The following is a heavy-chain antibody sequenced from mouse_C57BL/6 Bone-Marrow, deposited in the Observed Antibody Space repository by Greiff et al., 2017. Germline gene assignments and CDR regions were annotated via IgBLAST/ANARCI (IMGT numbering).Heavy chain of an antibody. CDR2: IYPRSGNT. Sequence: QVHVKQSGAELARPGASVKLSCKASGYTFTSYGISWVKQRTGQGLEWIGEIYPRSGNTYYNEKFKGKATLTADKSSSTAYMELRSLTSEDSAVYFCARGTGPEAYWGQGTLVTVSA. CDR1: GYTFTSYG. V-gene: IGHV1-81*01. J-gene: IGHJ3*01. D-gene: IGHD2-14*01. CDR3: ARGTGPEAY.